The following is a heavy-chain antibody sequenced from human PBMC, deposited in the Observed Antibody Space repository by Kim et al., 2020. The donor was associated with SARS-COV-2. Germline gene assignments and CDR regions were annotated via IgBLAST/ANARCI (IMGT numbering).Heavy chain of an antibody. V-gene: IGHV3-74*01. D-gene: IGHD2-21*02. CDR3: ARAPMVTACDY. J-gene: IGHJ4*02. CDR1: GFTISSYW. CDR2: SNSDGSVT. Sequence: GGSLRLSCAASGFTISSYWMHWVRQAPGEGLVWVSRSNSDGSVTTYAASVKGRFTISRDNAKNTLYLQMNSLRADGTAVYYCARAPMVTACDYWGQGTLV.